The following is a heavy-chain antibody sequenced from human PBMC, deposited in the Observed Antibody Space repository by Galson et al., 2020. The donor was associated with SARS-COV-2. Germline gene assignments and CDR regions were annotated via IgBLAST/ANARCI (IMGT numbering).Heavy chain of an antibody. Sequence: SETLSLTCTVSGGTISSYYWSWIRQPPGKGLEWIGYIYYSGSTNYNPSLKSRVTISVDTSKNQFSLKLSSVTAADTAVYYCARGTSITIFGVVTKTDAFDIWGQGTMVTVSS. J-gene: IGHJ3*02. CDR2: IYYSGST. CDR1: GGTISSYY. D-gene: IGHD3-3*01. V-gene: IGHV4-59*08. CDR3: ARGTSITIFGVVTKTDAFDI.